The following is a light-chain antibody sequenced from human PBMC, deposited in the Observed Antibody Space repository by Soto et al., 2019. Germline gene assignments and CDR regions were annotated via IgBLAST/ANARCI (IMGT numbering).Light chain of an antibody. CDR2: DVS. CDR1: SSDVGGYNY. J-gene: IGLJ1*01. Sequence: QSALTQPASVSGSPGQSITISCTGTSSDVGGYNYVSWYQQHPGKAPKLVIFDVSDRPSGVSNRFSGSKSGNTASLTISGLQDEDEADYYCSSDTSISTRVFGTGTKLTVL. V-gene: IGLV2-14*01. CDR3: SSDTSISTRV.